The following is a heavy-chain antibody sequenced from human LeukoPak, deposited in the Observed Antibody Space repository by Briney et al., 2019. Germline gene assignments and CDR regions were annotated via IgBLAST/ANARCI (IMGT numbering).Heavy chain of an antibody. CDR2: IYYSGST. CDR1: GGSISSYY. J-gene: IGHJ2*01. CDR3: ARGRYGDYVGYFDL. Sequence: SETLSLTCTVSGGSISSYYWSRIRQPPGKGLEWIGYIYYSGSTNYNPSLKSRVTISVDTSKNQFSLKLSSVTAADTAVYYCARGRYGDYVGYFDLWGRGTLVTVSS. V-gene: IGHV4-59*01. D-gene: IGHD4-17*01.